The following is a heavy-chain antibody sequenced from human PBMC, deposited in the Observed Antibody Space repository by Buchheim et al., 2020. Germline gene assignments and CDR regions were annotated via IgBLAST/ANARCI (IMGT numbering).Heavy chain of an antibody. Sequence: EVQLVESGGGLVQPGGSLKLSCAASGFTFSGSAMHWVRQASGKGLEWVGRIRSKANSYATAYAASVKGRFTIPRDDSKNKAYLQMNSLKTEDTAVYYCNRIYYDSSGYPYFDYWGQGTL. D-gene: IGHD3-22*01. J-gene: IGHJ4*02. V-gene: IGHV3-73*01. CDR1: GFTFSGSA. CDR2: IRSKANSYAT. CDR3: NRIYYDSSGYPYFDY.